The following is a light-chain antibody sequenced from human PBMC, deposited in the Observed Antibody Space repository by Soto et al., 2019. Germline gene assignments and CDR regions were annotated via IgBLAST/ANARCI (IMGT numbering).Light chain of an antibody. CDR2: EVS. V-gene: IGLV2-8*01. Sequence: QSVLTQPPSASGSPGQSVTISCTGTSSDVGGYNYVSWYQQHPGKAPKLMIYEVSKRPSGVPDRFSGSKSGNTASLTVSGLQAGDEADYFCSSYTSSSTLYVFGTGTKVTVL. CDR3: SSYTSSSTLYV. CDR1: SSDVGGYNY. J-gene: IGLJ1*01.